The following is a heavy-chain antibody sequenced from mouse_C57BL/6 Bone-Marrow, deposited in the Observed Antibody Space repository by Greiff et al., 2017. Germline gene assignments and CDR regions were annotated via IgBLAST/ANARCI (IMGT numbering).Heavy chain of an antibody. V-gene: IGHV1-59*01. J-gene: IGHJ2*01. D-gene: IGHD2-4*01. Sequence: QVQLQQPGAELVKPGTSVKLSCKASGYTFTSYWMHWVKQRPGQGLEWIGEIDPSASYTNYTHKFKDKATLTVDKSSSTAYMQLSSLTSEDSAVYYCARAMITTFFDIWDQGTTLT. CDR1: GYTFTSYW. CDR3: ARAMITTFFDI. CDR2: IDPSASYT.